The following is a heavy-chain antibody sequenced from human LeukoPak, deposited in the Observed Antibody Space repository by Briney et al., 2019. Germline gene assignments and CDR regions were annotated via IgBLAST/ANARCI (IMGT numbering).Heavy chain of an antibody. V-gene: IGHV4-59*12. J-gene: IGHJ6*03. CDR3: ARDSGLYYYYYMDV. D-gene: IGHD6-25*01. CDR2: IYYSGST. CDR1: GGSISSYY. Sequence: PSETLSPTCTVSGGSISSYYWSWIRQPPGKGLEWIGYIYYSGSTNYNPSLKSRVTISVDTSKNQFSLKLSSVTAADTAVYYCARDSGLYYYYYMDVWGKGTTVTISS.